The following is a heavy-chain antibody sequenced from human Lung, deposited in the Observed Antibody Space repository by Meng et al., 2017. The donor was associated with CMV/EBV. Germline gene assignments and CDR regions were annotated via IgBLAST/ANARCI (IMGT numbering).Heavy chain of an antibody. CDR1: GYSFTSYW. CDR2: IYLGDSDT. CDR3: ARTTTPHYYYYGMDV. Sequence: TSCKGSGYSFTSYWIGWVRQMPGKGLEWMGIIYLGDSDTRYSPSFQGQVIISADKSISTAYLQWSSLKASDTAMYYCARTTTPHYYYYGMDVWGQGPTVTVSS. D-gene: IGHD4-17*01. J-gene: IGHJ6*02. V-gene: IGHV5-51*01.